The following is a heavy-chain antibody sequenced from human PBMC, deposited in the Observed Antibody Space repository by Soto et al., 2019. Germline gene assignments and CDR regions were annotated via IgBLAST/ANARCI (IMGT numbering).Heavy chain of an antibody. CDR1: GFTFSSYG. CDR3: ARGLGYSSGWYTWFDP. Sequence: GGSLRLSCAASGFTFSSYGTHWVRQAPGKGLEWVAVIWYDGSNKYYADSVKGRFTISRDNSKNTLYLQMNSPRAEDTAVYYCARGLGYSSGWYTWFDPWGQGSLVTVSS. V-gene: IGHV3-33*01. CDR2: IWYDGSNK. D-gene: IGHD6-19*01. J-gene: IGHJ5*02.